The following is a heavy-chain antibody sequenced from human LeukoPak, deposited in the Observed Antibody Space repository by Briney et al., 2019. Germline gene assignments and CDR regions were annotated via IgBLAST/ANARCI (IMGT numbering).Heavy chain of an antibody. D-gene: IGHD3-3*01. J-gene: IGHJ5*02. CDR1: GYTFTSYY. CDR2: INPNSGGT. V-gene: IGHV1-2*02. CDR3: ARGIRFLEWLLEYNWFDP. Sequence: GASVKVSCKASGYTFTSYYMHWVRQAPGQGLEWMGWINPNSGGTNYAQKFQGRVTMTRDTSISTAYMELSRLRSDDTAVYYCARGIRFLEWLLEYNWFDPWGQGTLVTVSS.